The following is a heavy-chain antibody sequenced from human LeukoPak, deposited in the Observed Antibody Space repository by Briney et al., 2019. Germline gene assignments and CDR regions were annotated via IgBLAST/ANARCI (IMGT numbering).Heavy chain of an antibody. CDR3: AKDGSYYYDSSGYSH. Sequence: GGSLRLSCAASGLTFDDYAMHWVRQAPGKGLEWVSGISWNSGSIGYADPVKGRFTISRDNAKNSLYLQMNSLRAEDTALYYCAKDGSYYYDSSGYSHWGQGTLVTVSS. CDR2: ISWNSGSI. J-gene: IGHJ4*02. V-gene: IGHV3-9*01. CDR1: GLTFDDYA. D-gene: IGHD3-22*01.